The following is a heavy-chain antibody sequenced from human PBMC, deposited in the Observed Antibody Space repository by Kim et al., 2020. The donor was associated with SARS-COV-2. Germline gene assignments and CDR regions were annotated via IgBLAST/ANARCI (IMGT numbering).Heavy chain of an antibody. CDR2: IYYSGST. CDR1: GGSVTSSSYY. V-gene: IGHV4-39*07. J-gene: IGHJ3*02. Sequence: SETLSLTCTVSGGSVTSSSYYWGWVRQPPGKGLECIGSIYYSGSTYYNPSLKSRLSISVDTSKNQFSLNLGSVTAADTALYFCARGLTTVSSDAFDIWGQGTMVTVSS. D-gene: IGHD4-17*01. CDR3: ARGLTTVSSDAFDI.